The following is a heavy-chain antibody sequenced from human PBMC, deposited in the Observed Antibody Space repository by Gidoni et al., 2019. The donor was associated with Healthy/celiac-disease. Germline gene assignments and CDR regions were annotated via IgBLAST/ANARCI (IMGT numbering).Heavy chain of an antibody. Sequence: EVQLVESGGGLVQPGRSLRLSCTASGFTFGAYAMSWVRQAPGKGLEWVGFIRSKAYGGTTEYAASVKGRFTISRDDSKSIAYLQMNSLKTEDTAVYYCTRDPDYGDYWFDPWGQGTLVTVSS. CDR2: IRSKAYGGTT. J-gene: IGHJ5*02. CDR3: TRDPDYGDYWFDP. V-gene: IGHV3-49*04. D-gene: IGHD4-17*01. CDR1: GFTFGAYA.